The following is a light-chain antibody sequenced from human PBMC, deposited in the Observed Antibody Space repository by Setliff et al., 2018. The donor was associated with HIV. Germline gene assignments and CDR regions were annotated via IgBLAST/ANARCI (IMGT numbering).Light chain of an antibody. Sequence: QSVLTQPPSVSGAPGQRVTISCSGSTSNIEAGYDVHWYQQLPGGAPKLVIYRNKNRPSGVPDRFSGSKSGASASLAIAGLQAEDEADYYCQSYDSMLSGYVFGSGTKVTV. V-gene: IGLV1-40*01. CDR3: QSYDSMLSGYV. CDR2: RNK. J-gene: IGLJ1*01. CDR1: TSNIEAGYD.